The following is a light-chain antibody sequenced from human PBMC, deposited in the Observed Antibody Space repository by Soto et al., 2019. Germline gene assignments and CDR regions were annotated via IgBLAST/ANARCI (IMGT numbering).Light chain of an antibody. J-gene: IGLJ1*01. CDR1: SSDVGGYNY. CDR3: SSCAGNTNPYV. V-gene: IGLV2-11*01. CDR2: DVS. Sequence: QSALTQPRSVSGSPGQSVTISCTGTSSDVGGYNYVSWYQQHPGKAPKLMIYDVSKRPSGVPDRFSGSKSGNTASLTISGLQAEDEADYYCSSCAGNTNPYVFGTGTKVTVL.